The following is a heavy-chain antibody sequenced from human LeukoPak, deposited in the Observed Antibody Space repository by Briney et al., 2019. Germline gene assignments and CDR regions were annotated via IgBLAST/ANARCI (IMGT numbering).Heavy chain of an antibody. CDR1: GFTFSSYW. CDR3: ARYCRGGSCYPGGDDAFDI. CDR2: IKQDGSNK. V-gene: IGHV3-7*03. J-gene: IGHJ3*02. D-gene: IGHD2-15*01. Sequence: RGSLRLSCAASGFTFSSYWMSWVRQAPGKGLEWVANIKQDGSNKYYADSVKGRFTISRDNSKNTLYLQMNSLRAEDTAVYYCARYCRGGSCYPGGDDAFDIWGQGTMVTVSS.